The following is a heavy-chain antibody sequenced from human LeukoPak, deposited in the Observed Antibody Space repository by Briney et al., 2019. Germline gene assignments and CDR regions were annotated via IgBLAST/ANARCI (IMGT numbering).Heavy chain of an antibody. CDR3: ARTLTMVRGEDY. D-gene: IGHD3-10*01. Sequence: ASVKVSCKTSGGTLDNFAISWVRQAPGQGLEWMGWINLNSGGTNYAQKFQGRVTMTRDTSISTAYMGLRSLRSDDTAVYYCARTLTMVRGEDYWGQGTLVTVSS. V-gene: IGHV1-2*02. CDR2: INLNSGGT. J-gene: IGHJ4*02. CDR1: GGTLDNFA.